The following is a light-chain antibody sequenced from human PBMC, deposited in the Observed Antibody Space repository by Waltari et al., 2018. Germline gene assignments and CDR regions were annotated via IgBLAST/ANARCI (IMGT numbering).Light chain of an antibody. CDR1: ELPTQY. V-gene: IGLV3-25*03. J-gene: IGLJ2*01. CDR3: QSADSSGTSVV. Sequence: SYELTQPPPVSVSPGQTARTTSSADELPTQYAYWYQQKPGKAPVLVIYKDSERPPGIPERFSGSSSGTTVTLTISGVQAEDEADYYCQSADSSGTSVVFGGGTKLTVL. CDR2: KDS.